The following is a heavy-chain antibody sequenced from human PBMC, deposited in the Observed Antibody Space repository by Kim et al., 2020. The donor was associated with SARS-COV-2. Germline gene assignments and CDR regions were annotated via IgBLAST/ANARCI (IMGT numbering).Heavy chain of an antibody. CDR1: GGSISSGDYY. J-gene: IGHJ5*02. CDR2: IYYSGST. CDR3: ARDFLSWIDIAPGVARWFDP. Sequence: SETLSLTCTVSGGSISSGDYYWSWIRQPPGKGLEWIGYIYYSGSTYYNPSLKSRVTISVDTSKNQFSLKLSSVTAADTAVYYCARDFLSWIDIAPGVARWFDPWGQGTLVTVSS. V-gene: IGHV4-30-4*01. D-gene: IGHD2-15*01.